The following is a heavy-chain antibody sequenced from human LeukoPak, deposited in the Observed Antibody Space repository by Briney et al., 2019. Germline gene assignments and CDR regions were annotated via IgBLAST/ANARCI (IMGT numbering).Heavy chain of an antibody. D-gene: IGHD2-15*01. Sequence: PSETLSLTCTVTSYSISSGYYWGWIRQPPGKGLEWIGTIYHSGSTYYNPSLKSRVTISVDTSKNQFSLKLSSVTAADTAVYYCARGVVGSVDYWGQGTLVTVSS. V-gene: IGHV4-38-2*02. CDR1: SYSISSGYY. J-gene: IGHJ4*02. CDR2: IYHSGST. CDR3: ARGVVGSVDY.